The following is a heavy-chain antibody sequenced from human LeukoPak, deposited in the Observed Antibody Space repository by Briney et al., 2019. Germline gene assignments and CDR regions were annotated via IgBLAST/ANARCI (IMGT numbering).Heavy chain of an antibody. CDR2: ISAYNGNT. CDR3: AILSSSSNHY. Sequence: GASVKVSCKASGFTFTSYDFNWVRQATGQGLEWMGWISAYNGNTNYAQKLQGRVTMTTDTSTSTAYMELRSLRSDDTAVYYCAILSSSSNHYWGQEPWSPSPQ. D-gene: IGHD6-13*01. CDR1: GFTFTSYD. V-gene: IGHV1-18*01. J-gene: IGHJ4*01.